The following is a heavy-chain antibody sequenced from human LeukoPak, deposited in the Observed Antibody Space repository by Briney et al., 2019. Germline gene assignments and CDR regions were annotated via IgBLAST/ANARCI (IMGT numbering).Heavy chain of an antibody. Sequence: SETLSLTCTVSGYSISSGYYWGWIRQPPGKGLEWIGSIYHSGSTYYNPSLKSRVTISVDRSKNQFSLELSSVTAADTAVYYCARARQLLYPNFDYWGQGTLVTVSS. D-gene: IGHD2-2*02. CDR2: IYHSGST. J-gene: IGHJ4*02. V-gene: IGHV4-38-2*02. CDR3: ARARQLLYPNFDY. CDR1: GYSISSGYY.